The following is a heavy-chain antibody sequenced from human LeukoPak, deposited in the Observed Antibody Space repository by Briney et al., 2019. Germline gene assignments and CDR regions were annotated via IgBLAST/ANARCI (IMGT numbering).Heavy chain of an antibody. D-gene: IGHD2-2*01. J-gene: IGHJ4*02. CDR1: GFTFSSYE. V-gene: IGHV3-48*03. Sequence: GGSLRLSCTASGFTFSSYEMNWVRQAPGKGLEWVSYISSGNTTIYYADSVKGRFTISRDNAKNSLYLQMNSLRAEDTAVYYCARRYCSSTSCTLDYWGQGTLVTVSS. CDR2: ISSGNTTI. CDR3: ARRYCSSTSCTLDY.